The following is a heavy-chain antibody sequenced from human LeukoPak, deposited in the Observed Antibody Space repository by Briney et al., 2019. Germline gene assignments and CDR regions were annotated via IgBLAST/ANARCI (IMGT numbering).Heavy chain of an antibody. CDR2: ISSSGSTI. D-gene: IGHD6-6*01. Sequence: GGSPRLSCAASGFTFSSYEMNWVRQAPGKGLEWVSYISSSGSTIYYADSVKGRFTISRDNAKNSLYLQMNSLRAEDTAVYYCARDRPYSSSWRYFQHWGQGTLVTVSS. V-gene: IGHV3-48*03. CDR1: GFTFSSYE. CDR3: ARDRPYSSSWRYFQH. J-gene: IGHJ1*01.